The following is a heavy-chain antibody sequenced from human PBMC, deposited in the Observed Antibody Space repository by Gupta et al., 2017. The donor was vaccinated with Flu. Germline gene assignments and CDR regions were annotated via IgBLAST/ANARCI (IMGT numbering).Heavy chain of an antibody. CDR1: GLTLSEYY. V-gene: IGHV3-11*05. J-gene: IGHJ4*02. CDR3: AGDVGQLKDDY. D-gene: IGHD3-3*01. CDR2: ITSETGFT. Sequence: QVHLVESGGGLVKPGGSLKLSCAAAGLTLSEYYMSWIRQAPGKELECVSYITSETGFTRYGDSVKGRFTISRDNAKNSLYLKMNSLKVEDTAVYYCAGDVGQLKDDYWGQGTLVIVSS.